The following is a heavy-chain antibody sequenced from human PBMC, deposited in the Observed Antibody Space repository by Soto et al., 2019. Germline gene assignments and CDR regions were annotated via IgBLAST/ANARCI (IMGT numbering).Heavy chain of an antibody. CDR2: MSYDGSDT. CDR3: TIVRVADSALDH. V-gene: IGHV3-30*03. J-gene: IGHJ4*02. D-gene: IGHD3-10*02. Sequence: GWSLRLSCVCSGFIFSNNGMQWVLQTPGKGLEWVAFMSYDGSDTFYADSVKGRFTISRDNSKNTPFLHMSNLRAEDTAMYYCTIVRVADSALDHWGQRTLVTVSS. CDR1: GFIFSNNG.